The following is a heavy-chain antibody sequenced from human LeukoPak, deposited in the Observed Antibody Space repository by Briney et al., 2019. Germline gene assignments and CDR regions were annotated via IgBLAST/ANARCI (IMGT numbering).Heavy chain of an antibody. CDR1: GFTVSSDY. V-gene: IGHV3-66*01. J-gene: IGHJ4*02. CDR2: IYSGGTT. CDR3: TRGGSVPATSSYDY. D-gene: IGHD6-19*01. Sequence: GGSLTLSCSASGFTVSSDYMSWVRQAPGKGLAWLSVIYSGGTTYYADSVKGRFTISRDNSKNTVYLQMNSLRVEDTAMYYCTRGGSVPATSSYDYWGQGTLVTVSS.